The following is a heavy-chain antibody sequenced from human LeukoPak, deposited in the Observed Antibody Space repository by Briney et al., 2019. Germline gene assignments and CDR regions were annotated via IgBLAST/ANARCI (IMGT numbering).Heavy chain of an antibody. Sequence: PGGSLRLSCAASGFTFSSFAMHWVRQAPGKGLEYLSAIYSDGSRTYYADSMKGRFTISGDNSKNTLYFEMSSLRVEDTAVYYCVKSPGSGWPVWGQGTLLTVSS. D-gene: IGHD6-19*01. CDR2: IYSDGSRT. CDR1: GFTFSSFA. J-gene: IGHJ4*02. CDR3: VKSPGSGWPV. V-gene: IGHV3-64D*06.